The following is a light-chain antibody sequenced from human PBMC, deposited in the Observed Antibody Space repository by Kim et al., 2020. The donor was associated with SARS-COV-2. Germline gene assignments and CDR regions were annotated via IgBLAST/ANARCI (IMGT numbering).Light chain of an antibody. CDR3: QQCNAHRT. CDR1: QNINSW. J-gene: IGKJ1*01. Sequence: DIQMTQSPSTLSASVGDRVTITCRASQNINSWLAWYQQKPGKAPKLLIYKASSLESGVPSRFSGSGSGTEFTLTISLQPDDFATYYCQQCNAHRTFGQGTKVDIK. V-gene: IGKV1-5*03. CDR2: KAS.